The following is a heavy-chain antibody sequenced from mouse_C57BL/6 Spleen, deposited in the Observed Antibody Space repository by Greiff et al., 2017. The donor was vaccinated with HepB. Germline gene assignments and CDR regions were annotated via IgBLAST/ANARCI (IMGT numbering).Heavy chain of an antibody. CDR2: IDPSDSET. J-gene: IGHJ4*01. V-gene: IGHV1-52*01. CDR1: GYTFTSYW. CDR3: ARSDGYYFYAMDY. Sequence: QVQLQQSGAELVRPGSSVKLSCKASGYTFTSYWMHWVKQRPIQGLEWIGNIDPSDSETHYNQKFKDKATLTVDKSSSTAYMQLSSLTSEDSAVYYCARSDGYYFYAMDYWGQGTSVTVSS. D-gene: IGHD2-3*01.